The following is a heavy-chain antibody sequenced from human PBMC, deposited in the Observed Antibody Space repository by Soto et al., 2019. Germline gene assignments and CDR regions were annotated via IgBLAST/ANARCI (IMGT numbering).Heavy chain of an antibody. CDR1: GFIFSNYA. CDR2: ISDSGGTT. D-gene: IGHD3-3*02. V-gene: IGHV3-23*01. Sequence: EVQLLESGGGLVQPGGSLRLSCAASGFIFSNYAMSWVRQAPGKGLEWVSGISDSGGTTYYADSVKGRFTISRDNSKNTLNLQMNSLRVEDTDVYYCATFISSAWYYFDSWGQGTLVTVSS. J-gene: IGHJ4*02. CDR3: ATFISSAWYYFDS.